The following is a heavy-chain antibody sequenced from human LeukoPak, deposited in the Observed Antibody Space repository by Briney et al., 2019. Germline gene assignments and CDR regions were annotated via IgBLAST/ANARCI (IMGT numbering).Heavy chain of an antibody. J-gene: IGHJ5*02. CDR1: GGSISSYY. CDR3: ARHEVAGSGDWFDP. CDR2: IYYSGST. Sequence: SETLSLTCTVSGGSISSYYWSWIRQPPGKGLERLGYIYYSGSTNYNPSLKSRVTISVDTSKNQFSLKLSSVTAADTAIYYCARHEVAGSGDWFDPWGQGTLVTVSS. D-gene: IGHD6-19*01. V-gene: IGHV4-59*08.